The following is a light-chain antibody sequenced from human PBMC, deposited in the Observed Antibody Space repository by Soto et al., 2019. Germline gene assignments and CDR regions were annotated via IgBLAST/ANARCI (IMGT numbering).Light chain of an antibody. Sequence: DIQLTQSPSTVSASVGDRVTITCRASQSVSTGLAWYQQKPGKAPNLLVYAASSLQSGVPSRFTGSGSGADFTLTISSLQPEDFATYFCQQSYTTPITFGQGTRLEIK. CDR3: QQSYTTPIT. V-gene: IGKV1-39*01. CDR2: AAS. J-gene: IGKJ5*01. CDR1: QSVSTG.